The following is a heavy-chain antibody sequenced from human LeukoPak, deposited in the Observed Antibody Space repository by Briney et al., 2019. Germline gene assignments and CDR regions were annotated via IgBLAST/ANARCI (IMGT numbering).Heavy chain of an antibody. Sequence: SETLSLTCTVSGGSISSGGYYWSWIRQHPGKGLEWIGYIYYSGSTYYNPSLKSRVTISVDTSKNQFSLKLSSVTAADTAVYYRAREEGGGRGYSYYYYYYMDVWGKGTTVTVSS. J-gene: IGHJ6*03. CDR2: IYYSGST. CDR3: AREEGGGRGYSYYYYYYMDV. V-gene: IGHV4-31*03. CDR1: GGSISSGGYY. D-gene: IGHD5-18*01.